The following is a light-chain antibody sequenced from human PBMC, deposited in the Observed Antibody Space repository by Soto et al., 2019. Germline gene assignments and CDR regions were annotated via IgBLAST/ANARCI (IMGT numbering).Light chain of an antibody. V-gene: IGLV2-23*02. CDR2: GVT. CDR3: QSFDTSLGRSV. J-gene: IGLJ2*01. Sequence: QSALTQPASVSGSPGQSITVSCTGTSGDVENYDLVSWYQQHPGQAPKVIIYGVTKRPSGVSNRFSGSKSGNTASLTISGLQAEDEAEYYCQSFDTSLGRSVFGGGTQLTVL. CDR1: SGDVENYDL.